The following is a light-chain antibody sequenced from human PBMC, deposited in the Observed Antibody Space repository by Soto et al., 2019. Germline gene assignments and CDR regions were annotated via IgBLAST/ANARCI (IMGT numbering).Light chain of an antibody. CDR2: GVS. CDR3: LQHNAYPVT. V-gene: IGKV1-17*01. J-gene: IGKJ4*01. Sequence: DIQMTQSPSSLSASVGDRVIITCRASQGIGTDLGWYQQKPGKAPQRLIYGVSSLLSGVPSRFSGSGSWTEFTLTVSSLQPEDFATYFCLQHNAYPVTAGGGTKVEIK. CDR1: QGIGTD.